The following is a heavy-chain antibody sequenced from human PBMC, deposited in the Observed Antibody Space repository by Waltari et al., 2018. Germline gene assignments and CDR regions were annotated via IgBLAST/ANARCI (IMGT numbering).Heavy chain of an antibody. J-gene: IGHJ4*02. CDR1: GFTFSSYA. D-gene: IGHD6-19*01. Sequence: EVQLLESGGGLVQPGGSLRLSCAASGFTFSSYAMSWVREAPGKGLEWVSAIRGSGGSTYYADSVKGRFTIPRDNSKNTLYLQMNSLGAEDTAVYYCAKDRTGYSSGWYDYWGQGTLVTVSS. CDR2: IRGSGGST. V-gene: IGHV3-23*01. CDR3: AKDRTGYSSGWYDY.